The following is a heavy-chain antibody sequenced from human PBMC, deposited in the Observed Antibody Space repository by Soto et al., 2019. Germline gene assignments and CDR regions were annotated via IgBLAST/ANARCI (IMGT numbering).Heavy chain of an antibody. CDR3: APSPDIVSPEAHEGFDI. V-gene: IGHV2-5*02. CDR1: GFSVGGSGVG. Sequence: SGPTLVNPTQTLTLTCTFSGFSVGGSGVGVGWIRQPPGKALEWLGVIYWDEDKRYSSSLRNRITLTKDSSRNHVVLTLTNMVPEDADTYYCAPSPDIVSPEAHEGFDIWGQGTMVTVSS. CDR2: IYWDEDK. D-gene: IGHD2-15*01. J-gene: IGHJ3*02.